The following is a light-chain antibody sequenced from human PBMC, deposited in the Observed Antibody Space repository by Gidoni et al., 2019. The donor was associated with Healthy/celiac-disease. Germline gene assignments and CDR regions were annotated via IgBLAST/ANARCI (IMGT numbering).Light chain of an antibody. CDR1: KVGDRY. J-gene: IGLJ1*01. V-gene: IGLV3-1*01. CDR3: QAWDSSSFYV. CDR2: QDS. Sequence: THSPPVPVSTGQTASSTCPGEKVGDRYAGWEQQKPGQSPVLVNYQDSKRPSGIPGRFSGSNSGNTATLTISGTQAMDEADYYCQAWDSSSFYVFGTGTKVTVL.